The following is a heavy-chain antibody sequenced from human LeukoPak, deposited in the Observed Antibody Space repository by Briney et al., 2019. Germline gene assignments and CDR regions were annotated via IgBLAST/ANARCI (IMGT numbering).Heavy chain of an antibody. J-gene: IGHJ6*02. CDR2: IIPILAIA. V-gene: IGHV1-69*10. CDR1: GGTFSSYA. CDR3: ARNKGVYGDYKYYYGMDV. D-gene: IGHD4-17*01. Sequence: SVKVSCKASGGTFSSYAINWVRQAPGQGLEWMGGIIPILAIANYAQNFQGRVTLTADKSTSTVYMELRSLMSEDTAVYYCARNKGVYGDYKYYYGMDVRGQGTTVTVSS.